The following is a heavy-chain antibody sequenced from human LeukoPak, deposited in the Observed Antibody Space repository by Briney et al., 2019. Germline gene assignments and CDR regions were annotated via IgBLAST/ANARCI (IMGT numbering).Heavy chain of an antibody. CDR1: GFTVSSNY. Sequence: GGSLRLSCAASGFTVSSNYMSWVRQAPGKGLEWVSVIYTGVSTYYADSVRGRFAISRDNSKNTLYLQMNSLRAEDTAVYCYARVRPHPIIDVWGKGTTVTVSS. CDR2: IYTGVST. D-gene: IGHD6-6*01. J-gene: IGHJ6*03. CDR3: ARVRPHPIIDV. V-gene: IGHV3-53*01.